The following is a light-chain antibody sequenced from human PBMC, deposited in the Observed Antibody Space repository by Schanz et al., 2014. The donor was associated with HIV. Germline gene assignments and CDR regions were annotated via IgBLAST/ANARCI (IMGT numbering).Light chain of an antibody. CDR2: DAS. Sequence: EIVLTQSPATLSLSPGERATLSCRASQSVSSYLAWYQQKPGQAPRLLISDASNRATGIPARFSGSGSGTEFTLTISSLQSEDVAVYYCQQYDSLPLTFGGGTKVEIK. J-gene: IGKJ4*01. CDR1: QSVSSY. CDR3: QQYDSLPLT. V-gene: IGKV3-11*01.